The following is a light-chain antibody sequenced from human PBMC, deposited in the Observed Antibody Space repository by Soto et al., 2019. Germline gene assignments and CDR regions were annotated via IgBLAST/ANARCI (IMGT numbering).Light chain of an antibody. CDR2: DVS. CDR3: SSYTSSATLA. J-gene: IGLJ2*01. CDR1: SSDVGGYNY. V-gene: IGLV2-14*01. Sequence: QSALTQPASVSGSPGQSITISCTGTSSDVGGYNYVSWYQQHPGKVPKLMIYDVSNRPSGVSNRFSGSKSGNTASLTISGLQAEDEADYYCSSYTSSATLAIAGGTQLTVL.